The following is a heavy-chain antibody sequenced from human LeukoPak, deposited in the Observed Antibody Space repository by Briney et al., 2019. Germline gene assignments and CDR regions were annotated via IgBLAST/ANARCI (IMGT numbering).Heavy chain of an antibody. J-gene: IGHJ6*03. CDR2: IIPIFGTA. V-gene: IGHV1-69*13. CDR1: GGTFSSYA. CDR3: ATIDPRIAAAGSVNHYYYYYMDV. D-gene: IGHD6-13*01. Sequence: SVKVSCKASGGTFSSYAISWVRQAPGQGLEWMGGIIPIFGTANYAQKFQGRVTITADESTSTAYMELSSLRSEDTAVYYCATIDPRIAAAGSVNHYYYYYMDVWGKGTTVTVSS.